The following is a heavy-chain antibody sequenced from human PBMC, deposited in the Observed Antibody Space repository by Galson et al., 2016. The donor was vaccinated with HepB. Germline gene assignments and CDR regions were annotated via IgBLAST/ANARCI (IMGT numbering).Heavy chain of an antibody. Sequence: SETLSLTCTVSSDPVTSGTYYWSWVRQSPGKRLDWIGYIHDSGNTNYNPSIKSRVTISRDTSKNQFFLELTSVTAADTAVYYCARDEGFYNGMDVWGQGTTVTVAS. CDR3: ARDEGFYNGMDV. V-gene: IGHV4-61*01. J-gene: IGHJ6*02. CDR1: SDPVTSGTYY. CDR2: IHDSGNT. D-gene: IGHD2-2*02.